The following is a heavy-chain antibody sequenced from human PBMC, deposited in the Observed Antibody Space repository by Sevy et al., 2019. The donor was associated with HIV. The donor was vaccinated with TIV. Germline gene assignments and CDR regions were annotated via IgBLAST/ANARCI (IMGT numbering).Heavy chain of an antibody. J-gene: IGHJ6*03. V-gene: IGHV3-23*01. CDR2: ISGSGTRT. CDR3: AKGGGGHYDPDEIGYYFYYYNMDV. CDR1: GFSFDSYG. D-gene: IGHD3-22*01. Sequence: GGSLRLSCAVSGFSFDSYGMTWVRQAPGKGLEWVSGISGSGTRTYYADSVKGRFSISRDNSKNRLYLQMNSLRSEDRGIVYLAKGGGGHYDPDEIGYYFYYYNMDVWGKGTTVTVSS.